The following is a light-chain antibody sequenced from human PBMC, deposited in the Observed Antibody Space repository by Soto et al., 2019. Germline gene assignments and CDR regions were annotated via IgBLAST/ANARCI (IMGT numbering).Light chain of an antibody. Sequence: DIQMTQSPSSLSASVGDRVTITCQASQDISNYLNWYQQKPGKAPKILIYDASVLEAGVPSRFSGGGSGTHFTLPISSMQAEDVTTYYCQQFDNLPLTFGGATKLEIK. V-gene: IGKV1-33*01. J-gene: IGKJ4*01. CDR2: DAS. CDR3: QQFDNLPLT. CDR1: QDISNY.